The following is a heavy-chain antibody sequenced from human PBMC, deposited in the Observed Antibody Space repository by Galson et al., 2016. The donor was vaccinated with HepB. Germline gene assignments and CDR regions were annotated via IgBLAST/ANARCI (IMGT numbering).Heavy chain of an antibody. J-gene: IGHJ3*02. D-gene: IGHD3-3*01. CDR1: GDSIYYTDW. Sequence: SETLSLTCAVSGDSIYYTDWWHWVRQPPGKGLEWLGEISHDVNTLYNPSLKSRVTISIDKSKNQVPLNLASATAADTAVYYCARDTNFGPGNSPLCAFDIWGQGELVTGSS. CDR3: ARDTNFGPGNSPLCAFDI. V-gene: IGHV4/OR15-8*02. CDR2: ISHDVNT.